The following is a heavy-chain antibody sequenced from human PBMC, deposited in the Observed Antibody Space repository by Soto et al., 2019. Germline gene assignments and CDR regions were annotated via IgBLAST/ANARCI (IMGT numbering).Heavy chain of an antibody. D-gene: IGHD3-22*01. V-gene: IGHV5-51*01. CDR3: ARHPGWLRDYYYGMDV. CDR1: GYSFTSYW. J-gene: IGHJ6*02. Sequence: GESLKISCKGSGYSFTSYWIGWVRQMPGKGLEWMGIIYPGDSDTRYSPSFQGQVTISADKSISTAYLQWSSLKASDTAMYYCARHPGWLRDYYYGMDVWGQGTTVTVSS. CDR2: IYPGDSDT.